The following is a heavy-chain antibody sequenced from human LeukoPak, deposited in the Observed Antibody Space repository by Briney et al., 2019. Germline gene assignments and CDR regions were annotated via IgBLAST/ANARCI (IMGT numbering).Heavy chain of an antibody. CDR2: IKTKTHGGPT. Sequence: GGSLRLSCAASGFDSSNAYMSWVRRAPGKGLEWVGRIKTKTHGGPTDYPAPVKGRFAIPRDDSKHILYLQMDSLKTEDTGVYYCTADFSGTDDAFDVWGQGTMVTVAS. CDR3: TADFSGTDDAFDV. D-gene: IGHD2-15*01. CDR1: GFDSSNAY. J-gene: IGHJ3*01. V-gene: IGHV3-15*01.